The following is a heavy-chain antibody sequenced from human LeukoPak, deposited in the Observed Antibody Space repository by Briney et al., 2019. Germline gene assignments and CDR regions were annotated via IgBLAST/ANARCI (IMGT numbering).Heavy chain of an antibody. Sequence: GGSLRLSCSASGFTFSSYAMHWVRQAPGKGLEYVSAISSNGGSTYYADSVKGRFTISRDNSKNTIYLQMNSLRVEDTAVYYCARAPYSADSSATPPAFGIWGQGTMVTVSS. J-gene: IGHJ3*02. CDR3: ARAPYSADSSATPPAFGI. CDR2: ISSNGGST. CDR1: GFTFSSYA. V-gene: IGHV3-64*04. D-gene: IGHD3-22*01.